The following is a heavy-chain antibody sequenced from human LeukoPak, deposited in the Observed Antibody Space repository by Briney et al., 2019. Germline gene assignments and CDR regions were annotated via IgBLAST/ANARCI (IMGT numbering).Heavy chain of an antibody. Sequence: GGSLRLSCAASGFTFDDYGMSWVRQAPGKGLEWVSGINWDGGSTAYADSVKGRFTISRDNAKNSLYLQMNSLRAEDTALYCCARAGYSVWYFDLWGRGTLVTVSS. CDR3: ARAGYSVWYFDL. V-gene: IGHV3-20*04. D-gene: IGHD3-16*02. CDR2: INWDGGST. J-gene: IGHJ2*01. CDR1: GFTFDDYG.